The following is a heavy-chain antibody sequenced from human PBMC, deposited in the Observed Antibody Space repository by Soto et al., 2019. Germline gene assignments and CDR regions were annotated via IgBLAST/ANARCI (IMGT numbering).Heavy chain of an antibody. CDR3: ARRYYDFWSGYLGNWFDP. V-gene: IGHV4-39*01. CDR2: IYYSGST. J-gene: IGHJ5*02. D-gene: IGHD3-3*01. CDR1: GGSISSSSYY. Sequence: QLQLQESGPGLVKPSETLSLTCTVSGGSISSSSYYWGWIRQPPGKGLEWIGSIYYSGSTYYNPSLKSRVTIPVDTAKNQFSLKLSSVTAVDTAVYYCARRYYDFWSGYLGNWFDPWGQGTLVTVSS.